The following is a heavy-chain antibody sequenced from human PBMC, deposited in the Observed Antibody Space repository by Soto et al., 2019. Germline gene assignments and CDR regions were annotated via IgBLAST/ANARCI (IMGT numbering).Heavy chain of an antibody. CDR2: IGDSPAYI. CDR3: AIDQTHLRHGYTHS. CDR1: GFTFSSHS. Sequence: EVHLVESGGGLVTPGGSLRLSCAASGFTFSSHSMNWVRQAPGKGLEWVSSIGDSPAYIYYAGSVKGRFTISRDNAKNSLYLPMNSLRADDTPVYYCAIDQTHLRHGYTHSWGQRTLVTLSS. J-gene: IGHJ4*02. D-gene: IGHD5-12*01. V-gene: IGHV3-21*01.